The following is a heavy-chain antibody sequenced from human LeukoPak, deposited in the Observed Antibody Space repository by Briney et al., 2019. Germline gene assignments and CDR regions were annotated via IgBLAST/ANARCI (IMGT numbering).Heavy chain of an antibody. CDR2: ISSSSTYR. Sequence: PGGSLRLSCTASGFTFSSYSMNWVRQAPGKGLECLSSISSSSTYRYHADSLKGRFTISRDNAKNSLDLQMNTLRAEDTAVYYCARGSMAYDYWGQGTLVTVSS. CDR1: GFTFSSYS. J-gene: IGHJ4*02. CDR3: ARGSMAYDY. D-gene: IGHD2/OR15-2a*01. V-gene: IGHV3-21*01.